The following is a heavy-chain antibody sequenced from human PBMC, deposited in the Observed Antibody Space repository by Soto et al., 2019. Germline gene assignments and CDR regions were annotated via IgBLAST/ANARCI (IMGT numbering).Heavy chain of an antibody. Sequence: QVPLVQSGAEVKKPGASVKVSCKASGYTFTSYGISWVRQAPGQGLEWMGWISAYNGNTNYAQKLQGRVTMTTDTATSTAYMELRSLRSDYTAVYYCARDVAAAGPPHYYYGMYVWGQGTTVTVSS. V-gene: IGHV1-18*01. D-gene: IGHD6-13*01. CDR1: GYTFTSYG. CDR3: ARDVAAAGPPHYYYGMYV. CDR2: ISAYNGNT. J-gene: IGHJ6*02.